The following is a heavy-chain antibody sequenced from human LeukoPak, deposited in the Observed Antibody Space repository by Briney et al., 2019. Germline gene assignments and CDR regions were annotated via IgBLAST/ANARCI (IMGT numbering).Heavy chain of an antibody. Sequence: PGGSLRLSCAASGFTFSSYAMHWVRQAPGKGLEWVAFIRYDGSNKYYADSVKGRFTVSRDNSKNTLYLQMNSLRAEDTAVYYCAKDGYYYDSSGYYFDYWGQGTLVTVSS. V-gene: IGHV3-30*02. D-gene: IGHD3-22*01. CDR1: GFTFSSYA. CDR2: IRYDGSNK. CDR3: AKDGYYYDSSGYYFDY. J-gene: IGHJ4*02.